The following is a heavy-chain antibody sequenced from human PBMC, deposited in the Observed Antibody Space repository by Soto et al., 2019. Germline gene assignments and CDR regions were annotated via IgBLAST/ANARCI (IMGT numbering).Heavy chain of an antibody. J-gene: IGHJ5*02. Sequence: EVQLLESGGGLVQPGVSLRLSCAASGFTFSNYGMSWVRQAPGKGLEWVSSISGGNTFYAGSVKGRFTISRDNSKNTLYLQMNSLTAEDTAVYYCAKAPSSDCNSGACSLRSWGQGTLVTVSS. D-gene: IGHD2-21*01. CDR2: SISGGNT. V-gene: IGHV3-23*01. CDR3: AKAPSSDCNSGACSLRS. CDR1: GFTFSNYG.